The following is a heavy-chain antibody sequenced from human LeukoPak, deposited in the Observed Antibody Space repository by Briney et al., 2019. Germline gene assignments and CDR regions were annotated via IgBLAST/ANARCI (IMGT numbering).Heavy chain of an antibody. CDR3: ARRYSGSYNYYYMDV. D-gene: IGHD1-26*01. J-gene: IGHJ6*03. CDR1: GITFSYYG. CDR2: ISYDGSNK. Sequence: PGGSLRLSCAASGITFSYYGMHWVRQAPGKGLEWVAVISYDGSNKYYADSVKGRFTISRDNSKNTLYLQMNSLRPEDTAVYYCARRYSGSYNYYYMDVWGKGTTVTVSS. V-gene: IGHV3-30*03.